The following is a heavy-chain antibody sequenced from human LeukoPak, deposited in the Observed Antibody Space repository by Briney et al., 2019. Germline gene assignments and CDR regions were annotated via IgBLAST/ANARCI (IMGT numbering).Heavy chain of an antibody. CDR2: VNYSGST. V-gene: IGHV4-61*01. Sequence: SETLSLTCTVSGGSVSNDNHCWSWIRQPPGKGLEWIGYVNYSGSTKYNPSLKSRVSISADTSRSQVSLKLSSVTAADTAVYYCARRGYCSSTSCHYFDSWGQGTLVTVSS. CDR3: ARRGYCSSTSCHYFDS. D-gene: IGHD2-2*01. CDR1: GGSVSNDNHC. J-gene: IGHJ4*02.